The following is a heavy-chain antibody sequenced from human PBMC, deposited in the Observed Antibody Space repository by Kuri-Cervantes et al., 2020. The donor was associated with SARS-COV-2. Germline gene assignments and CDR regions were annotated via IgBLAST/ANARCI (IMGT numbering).Heavy chain of an antibody. D-gene: IGHD2-15*01. CDR2: IYTSGST. J-gene: IGHJ3*02. CDR1: GGSISSYY. Sequence: GSLRLSCTVSGGSISSYYWSWIRQPAGKGLEWIGRIYTSGSTSYNPSLKSRVTISVDTSKNQFSLKLSSVTAADTAVYYCAREGLGYCSGGSCYSDEQDAFDIWGQGTMVTVSS. V-gene: IGHV4-4*07. CDR3: AREGLGYCSGGSCYSDEQDAFDI.